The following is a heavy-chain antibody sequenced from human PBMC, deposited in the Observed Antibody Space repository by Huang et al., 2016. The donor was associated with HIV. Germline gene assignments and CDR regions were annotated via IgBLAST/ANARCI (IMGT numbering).Heavy chain of an antibody. V-gene: IGHV5-51*01. Sequence: EVQLVQSGAEVKKPGESLKISCKGAGYRFRSNWIGWVRQMPGKGLEWLGIIMPGDSETRYSPAFQGQVTSSADKSINTAYLQWSSLKASDTAMYYCARLIGSPSFYYSLDVWGQGTTVTVSS. CDR2: IMPGDSET. J-gene: IGHJ6*02. D-gene: IGHD3-10*01. CDR1: GYRFRSNW. CDR3: ARLIGSPSFYYSLDV.